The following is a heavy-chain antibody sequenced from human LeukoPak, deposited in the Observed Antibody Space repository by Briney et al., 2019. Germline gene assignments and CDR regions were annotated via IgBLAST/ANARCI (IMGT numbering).Heavy chain of an antibody. J-gene: IGHJ3*02. D-gene: IGHD6-25*01. V-gene: IGHV4-59*12. CDR1: GDSIRSYY. CDR3: ARALAATMMTFDI. CDR2: IYYSGST. Sequence: SESLSLTCTVSGDSIRSYYWSWIRQPPGKGLEWIGYIYYSGSTKYNSSLKSRVTISVDTSKNQFSLKLSSVTAADTAVYYCARALAATMMTFDIWGQGTMVTVSS.